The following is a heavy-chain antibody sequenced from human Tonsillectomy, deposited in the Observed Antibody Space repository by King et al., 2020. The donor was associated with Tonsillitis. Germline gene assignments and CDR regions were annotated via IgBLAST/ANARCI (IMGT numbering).Heavy chain of an antibody. CDR2: ISYDGSNK. CDR1: GFTFSSYA. V-gene: IGHV3-30*04. J-gene: IGHJ4*02. D-gene: IGHD3-10*01. CDR3: ASSGFYYFDY. Sequence: VQLVESGGGVVQPGRSLRLSCAASGFTFSSYAMHWVRQAPGKGLEWVAVISYDGSNKYYADYVKGRFTISRDNSKNTLYLQMNSLRAEDTAVYYCASSGFYYFDYWGQGTLVTVSS.